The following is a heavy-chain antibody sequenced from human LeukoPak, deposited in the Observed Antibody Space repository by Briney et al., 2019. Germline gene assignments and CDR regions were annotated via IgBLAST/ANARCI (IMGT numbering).Heavy chain of an antibody. J-gene: IGHJ5*02. D-gene: IGHD2-2*01. V-gene: IGHV4-31*03. CDR3: AREGREDQLLKGEWFDP. CDR1: GGSISSGGYY. Sequence: SETLSLTCTVSGGSISSGGYYWSWIRQHPGKGLEWIGYIYYSGSTYYNPSLKSRVTISVDTSKNQFSLKLSSVTAADTAVYYWAREGREDQLLKGEWFDPWGQGTLVTVFS. CDR2: IYYSGST.